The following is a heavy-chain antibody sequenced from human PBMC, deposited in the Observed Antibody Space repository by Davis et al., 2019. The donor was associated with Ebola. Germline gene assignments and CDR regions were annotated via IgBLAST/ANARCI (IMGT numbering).Heavy chain of an antibody. Sequence: PSETLSLTCTVSGGSISSHYWSWIRQPPGKGLEWIGYIYYSGSTNYNPSLKSRVTISVDTSKNQFSLKLSSVTAADTAVYYCARVPGTGIGFYYGMDVWGQGTTVTVSS. CDR3: ARVPGTGIGFYYGMDV. V-gene: IGHV4-59*11. D-gene: IGHD6-13*01. CDR1: GGSISSHY. J-gene: IGHJ6*02. CDR2: IYYSGST.